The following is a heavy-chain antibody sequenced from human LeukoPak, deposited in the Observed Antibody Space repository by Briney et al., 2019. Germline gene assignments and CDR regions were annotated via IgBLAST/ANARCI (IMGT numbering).Heavy chain of an antibody. D-gene: IGHD3-22*01. Sequence: SVKVSCKASGYTFTSYGISWVRQAPGQGLEWMGGIIPIFGTANYAQKFQGRVTITADESTSTAYMELSSLRSEDTAVYYCARDSYYYDSSGYYSWGQGTLVTVSS. CDR1: GYTFTSYG. CDR2: IIPIFGTA. CDR3: ARDSYYYDSSGYYS. V-gene: IGHV1-69*13. J-gene: IGHJ4*02.